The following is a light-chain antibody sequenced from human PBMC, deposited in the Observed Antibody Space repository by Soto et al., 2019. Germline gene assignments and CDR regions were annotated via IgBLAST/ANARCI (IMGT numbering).Light chain of an antibody. CDR1: QSISSW. J-gene: IGKJ3*01. CDR2: KAS. V-gene: IGKV1-5*03. CDR3: KQYNSYPFT. Sequence: DIQMTQSPSTLSASVGDRVTITCRASQSISSWLAWYQQKPGKAPKLLIYKASSVESGVPSRCSGSGSGTEFTLTISSLQPDDFATYYCKQYNSYPFTFGPGTKVDIK.